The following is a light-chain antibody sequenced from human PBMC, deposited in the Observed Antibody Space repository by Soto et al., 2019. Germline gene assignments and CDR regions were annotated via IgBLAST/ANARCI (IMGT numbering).Light chain of an antibody. V-gene: IGLV2-23*01. CDR3: CSYAGGSTWV. Sequence: QSALTQPASVSGSPGQSITISCTGTSSDVGSYNLVSWYQQHPGKAPKLMIYEGSKRPSGGSNRFSGSKSGNTASLTISGLQAEDEADYYCCSYAGGSTWVFGGGTKLTVL. J-gene: IGLJ2*01. CDR2: EGS. CDR1: SSDVGSYNL.